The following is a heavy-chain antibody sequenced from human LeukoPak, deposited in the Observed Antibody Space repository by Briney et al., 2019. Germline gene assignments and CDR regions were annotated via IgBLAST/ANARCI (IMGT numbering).Heavy chain of an antibody. CDR3: AKEVRVSSGWYSDY. Sequence: PGGSLRLSCAASGFTFTTYAMSWVRQAPGKGLEWVSEISGSGGDTYYADSVKSRITISRDNSKNTLYLQMNSLRAEDTAVYYCAKEVRVSSGWYSDYWGQGTLVTVSS. J-gene: IGHJ4*02. CDR1: GFTFTTYA. V-gene: IGHV3-23*01. CDR2: ISGSGGDT. D-gene: IGHD6-19*01.